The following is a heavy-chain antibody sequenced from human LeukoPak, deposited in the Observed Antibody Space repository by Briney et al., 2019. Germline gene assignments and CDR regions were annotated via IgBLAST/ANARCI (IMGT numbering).Heavy chain of an antibody. D-gene: IGHD4-11*01. CDR2: IKEDGSEK. Sequence: GGSLRLSCAASGSTFSSYWISWVRQAPGKGLEWVANIKEDGSEKYYVDSVKGRFTISRDNAKNSLYLQMNSLGAEDTAVYYCARDRVTTGYYYSYYYMDVWGKGTTVTVSS. J-gene: IGHJ6*03. V-gene: IGHV3-7*01. CDR3: ARDRVTTGYYYSYYYMDV. CDR1: GSTFSSYW.